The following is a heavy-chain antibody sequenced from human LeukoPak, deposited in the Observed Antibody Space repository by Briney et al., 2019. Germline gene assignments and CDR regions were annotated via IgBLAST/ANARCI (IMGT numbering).Heavy chain of an antibody. V-gene: IGHV3-30*18. J-gene: IGHJ4*02. CDR2: ISYDGSNK. D-gene: IGHD6-13*01. CDR1: GFTFSSYG. Sequence: PGGSLRLSCAASGFTFSSYGMHWVRQAPGKGLEWVAVISYDGSNKYYADSVKGRFTISRDNSKNTLYLQINSLRAEDMAVYYCAKEGSRSGYSSSWYAGGVDYWGQGTLVTVSS. CDR3: AKEGSRSGYSSSWYAGGVDY.